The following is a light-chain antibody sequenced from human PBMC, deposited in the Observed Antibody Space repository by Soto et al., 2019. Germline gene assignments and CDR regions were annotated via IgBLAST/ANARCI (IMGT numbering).Light chain of an antibody. CDR3: QQYNNWPTWT. V-gene: IGKV3-15*01. CDR1: QSVSIE. Sequence: VMNQSPATLSVYKGERAPLSCRASQSVSIELAWYQQTPGQPPSLLIYGASTRATGIPASFSGSGSATEFTLTISSLQSEDLAVYYCQQYNNWPTWTFCHGAQVDIK. CDR2: GAS. J-gene: IGKJ1*01.